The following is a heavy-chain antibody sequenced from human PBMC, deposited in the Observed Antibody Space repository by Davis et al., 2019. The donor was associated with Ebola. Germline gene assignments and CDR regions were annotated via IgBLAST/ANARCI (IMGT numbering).Heavy chain of an antibody. J-gene: IGHJ6*04. D-gene: IGHD2-2*01. CDR3: ARWGQYHLPLGAAGDV. Sequence: GESLKISCAASGFTFSSYWMSWVRQAPGKGLEWVANIKQDGSEKYYVDSVKGRFTISRDNAKNSLYLQMNSLRAEDTAVYYCARWGQYHLPLGAAGDVWGKGTTVTVSS. CDR2: IKQDGSEK. V-gene: IGHV3-7*03. CDR1: GFTFSSYW.